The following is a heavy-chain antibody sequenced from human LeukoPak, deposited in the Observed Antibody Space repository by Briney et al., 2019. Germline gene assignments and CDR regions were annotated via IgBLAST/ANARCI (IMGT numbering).Heavy chain of an antibody. D-gene: IGHD6-19*01. CDR3: AKDVRSSGWYIYYYYGMDV. J-gene: IGHJ6*02. CDR1: GFTFSSYG. Sequence: GGSLRLSCAASGFTFSSYGMHWVRQAPGKGLEWVAVIPYDGSNKYYADSVKGRFTISRDNSKNTLYLQMNSLRAEDTAVYYCAKDVRSSGWYIYYYYGMDVWGQGTTVTVSS. CDR2: IPYDGSNK. V-gene: IGHV3-30*18.